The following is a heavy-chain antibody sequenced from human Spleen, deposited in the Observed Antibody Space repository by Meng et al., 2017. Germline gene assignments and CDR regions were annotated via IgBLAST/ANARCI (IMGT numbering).Heavy chain of an antibody. CDR3: IAEIGPKSLDN. CDR1: GFSFSSHA. D-gene: IGHD3-22*01. V-gene: IGHV3-30*04. J-gene: IGHJ4*02. CDR2: ISYDGSGE. Sequence: QVQLAESGGALVQPGRSLRLSCTASGFSFSSHAMHWVRQAPGKGLEWVALISYDGSGEGYADSVKGRFTISRDNSKSTLYLQMDSLRPEDTAVYYCIAEIGPKSLDNWGQGTLVTVSS.